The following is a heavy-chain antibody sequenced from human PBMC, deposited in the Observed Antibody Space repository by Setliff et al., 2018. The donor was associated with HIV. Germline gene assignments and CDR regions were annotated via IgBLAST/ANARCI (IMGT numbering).Heavy chain of an antibody. D-gene: IGHD3-22*01. CDR2: IYPGDSDT. Sequence: PGESLKISCKGSGYRFTSYWIGWVRQMPGKGLEWMGIIYPGDSDTRYSPSFQGQVTISADKSISTAYLQWSSLKASDTAMYYCARLRDSSGYYYVGGAFDIWGQGTMVTVSS. CDR1: GYRFTSYW. J-gene: IGHJ3*02. CDR3: ARLRDSSGYYYVGGAFDI. V-gene: IGHV5-51*01.